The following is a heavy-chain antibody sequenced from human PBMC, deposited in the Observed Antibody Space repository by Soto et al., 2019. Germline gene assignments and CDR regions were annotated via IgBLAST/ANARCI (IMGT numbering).Heavy chain of an antibody. CDR3: ARGSLYYDILTGYYPFDY. J-gene: IGHJ4*02. CDR2: MNPNSGNT. V-gene: IGHV1-8*01. Sequence: GASVKVSCKASGYTFTSYDINWVRQATGQGLEWMGWMNPNSGNTGYAQKFQGRVTMTRNTSISTAYMELSSLRSEDTAVYYCARGSLYYDILTGYYPFDYWGQGTLVTVSS. D-gene: IGHD3-9*01. CDR1: GYTFTSYD.